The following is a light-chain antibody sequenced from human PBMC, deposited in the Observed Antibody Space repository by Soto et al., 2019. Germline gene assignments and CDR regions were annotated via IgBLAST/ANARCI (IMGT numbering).Light chain of an antibody. Sequence: QSVLTQPASVSGSPGQSITISCTGTSSDVGGYNYVSWYQQHPGKAPKLMIYDVSNRPSGVSKRFSGSKSGNTASLTISGLPAEDAADYYCSSYTRSSTLHYVFGTGTKVTVL. CDR1: SSDVGGYNY. V-gene: IGLV2-14*01. CDR3: SSYTRSSTLHYV. CDR2: DVS. J-gene: IGLJ1*01.